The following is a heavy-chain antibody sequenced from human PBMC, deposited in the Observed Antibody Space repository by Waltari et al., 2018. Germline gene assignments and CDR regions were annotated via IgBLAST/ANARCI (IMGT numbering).Heavy chain of an antibody. CDR1: GGSISSSSYY. J-gene: IGHJ5*02. Sequence: QLQLQESGPGLVKPSETLSLTCTVSGGSISSSSYYWGWIRQPPGKGLEWIGSIYYSGSTYYNPSLKSRVTISVDTSKNQFSLKLSSVTAADTAVYYCASTLLVGGEVRPFNWFDPWGRGTLVTVSS. V-gene: IGHV4-39*07. CDR3: ASTLLVGGEVRPFNWFDP. D-gene: IGHD1-26*01. CDR2: IYYSGST.